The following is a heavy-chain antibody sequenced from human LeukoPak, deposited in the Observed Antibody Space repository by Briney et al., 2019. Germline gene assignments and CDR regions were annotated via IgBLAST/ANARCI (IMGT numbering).Heavy chain of an antibody. CDR3: AKDRPGPLGSGWYGRTFLFDY. J-gene: IGHJ4*02. CDR1: GCTFSSYA. CDR2: ISGSGGST. D-gene: IGHD6-19*01. Sequence: PGGSLRLSCAASGCTFSSYAMSWVRQAPGKGLEWVSAISGSGGSTYYADSVKGRFTISRDNSKNTLYLQMNSLRAEDTAVYYCAKDRPGPLGSGWYGRTFLFDYWGQGTLVTVSS. V-gene: IGHV3-23*01.